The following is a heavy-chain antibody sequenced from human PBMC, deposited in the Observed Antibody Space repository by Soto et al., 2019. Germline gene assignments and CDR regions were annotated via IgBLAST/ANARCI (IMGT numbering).Heavy chain of an antibody. Sequence: GGSLRLSCAASGFTFDSYSMNWVRQAPGKGLEWVSAISGSGGSTYYADSVKGRFTISRDNSKNTLYLQMNSLRAEDTAVYYCARVERGITIFGVVIPPFDYWGQGTLVTVSS. CDR3: ARVERGITIFGVVIPPFDY. CDR2: ISGSGGST. J-gene: IGHJ4*02. V-gene: IGHV3-23*01. CDR1: GFTFDSYS. D-gene: IGHD3-3*01.